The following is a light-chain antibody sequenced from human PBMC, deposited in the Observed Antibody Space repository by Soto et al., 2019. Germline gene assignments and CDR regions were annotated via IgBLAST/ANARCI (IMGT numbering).Light chain of an antibody. V-gene: IGKV1-39*01. Sequence: DIQMTQSPSSLSASVGDRVTITCRASQSISNYLNWYQHKAGKAPKLLIYGASRLHSGVPSRFSGSGSGTDFTLTINSLQPEDVATYYCQHSYSTPQTFGQGTKVDIK. CDR1: QSISNY. J-gene: IGKJ1*01. CDR2: GAS. CDR3: QHSYSTPQT.